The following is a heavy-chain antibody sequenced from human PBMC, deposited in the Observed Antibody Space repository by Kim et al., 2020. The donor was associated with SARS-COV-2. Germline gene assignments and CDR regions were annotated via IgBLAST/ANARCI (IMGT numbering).Heavy chain of an antibody. CDR1: GGSFSGYY. CDR2: INHSGST. J-gene: IGHJ4*02. D-gene: IGHD3-10*01. CDR3: ARRYRDYYGSGSPKSSFDY. V-gene: IGHV4-34*01. Sequence: SETLSLTCAVYGGSFSGYYWSWIRQPPGKGLEWIGEINHSGSTNYNPSLKSRVTISVDTSKNQFSLKLSSVTAADTAVYYCARRYRDYYGSGSPKSSFDYWGQGTLVTVSS.